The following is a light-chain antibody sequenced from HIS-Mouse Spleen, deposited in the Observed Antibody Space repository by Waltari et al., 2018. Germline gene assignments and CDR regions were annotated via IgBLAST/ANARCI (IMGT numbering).Light chain of an antibody. CDR2: KDS. CDR1: ALPKQY. CDR3: QSADSSGTYQDVV. Sequence: SYELTQPPSVSVSPGQTARITCSGDALPKQYAYWYQQKPGQAPVLVIYKDSERPSGIHERFSGSSSGKTVTLTISGVQAEDEADYYCQSADSSGTYQDVVFGGGTKLTVL. J-gene: IGLJ2*01. V-gene: IGLV3-25*03.